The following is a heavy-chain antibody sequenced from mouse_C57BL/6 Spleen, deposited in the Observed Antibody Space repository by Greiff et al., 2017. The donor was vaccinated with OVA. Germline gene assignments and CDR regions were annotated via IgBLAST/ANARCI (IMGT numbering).Heavy chain of an antibody. V-gene: IGHV1-69*01. CDR3: ARYYYGRPFDD. Sequence: VQLQQPGAELVMPGASVKLSCKASGYTFTSYWMHWVKQRPGQGLEWIGEIDPSDSYTNYNQKFKGKSTLTVDKSSSTAYMQLSSLTSEDSAVYYCARYYYGRPFDDWGQGTTLTVSS. J-gene: IGHJ2*01. CDR1: GYTFTSYW. D-gene: IGHD1-1*01. CDR2: IDPSDSYT.